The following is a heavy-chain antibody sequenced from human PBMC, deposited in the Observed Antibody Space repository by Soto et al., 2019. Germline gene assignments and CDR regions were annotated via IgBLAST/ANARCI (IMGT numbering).Heavy chain of an antibody. Sequence: ASVKVYCKASGYTFTSYDINWVRQATGQGLEWMGWMNPNSGNTGYAQKFQGRVTMTRNTSISTAYMELSSLRSEDTAVYYCARVAAYYDFWSGRQPVDPWGQGTLVTVSS. CDR1: GYTFTSYD. CDR3: ARVAAYYDFWSGRQPVDP. D-gene: IGHD3-3*01. CDR2: MNPNSGNT. V-gene: IGHV1-8*01. J-gene: IGHJ5*02.